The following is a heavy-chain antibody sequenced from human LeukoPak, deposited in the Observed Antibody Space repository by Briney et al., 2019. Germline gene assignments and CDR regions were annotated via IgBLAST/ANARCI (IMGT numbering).Heavy chain of an antibody. J-gene: IGHJ4*02. D-gene: IGHD4-17*01. CDR3: AKVYYGDYSCLGY. Sequence: GGSLRLSCAASGFTFTGYGMHWVRQAPGKGLEWVAFIRCDGSNKYYADSVKGRFTISRDNSKNTLYLQMNSLRAEDTAVYYCAKVYYGDYSCLGYWGQGTLVTVSS. V-gene: IGHV3-30*02. CDR1: GFTFTGYG. CDR2: IRCDGSNK.